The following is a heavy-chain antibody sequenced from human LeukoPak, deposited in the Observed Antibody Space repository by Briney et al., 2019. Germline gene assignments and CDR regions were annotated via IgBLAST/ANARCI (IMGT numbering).Heavy chain of an antibody. CDR1: GFTLDDYG. J-gene: IGHJ3*02. CDR3: ARDRLSGDAFDI. V-gene: IGHV3-20*04. CDR2: ITWNGGIT. D-gene: IGHD7-27*01. Sequence: PGGSLRLSCAASGFTLDDYGMSWVRQAPGKGLEWVSGITWNGGITAYADSVKGRFTISRDNAKNSLYLQMNSLRIEDTALYYCARDRLSGDAFDIWGQGTMVIFSS.